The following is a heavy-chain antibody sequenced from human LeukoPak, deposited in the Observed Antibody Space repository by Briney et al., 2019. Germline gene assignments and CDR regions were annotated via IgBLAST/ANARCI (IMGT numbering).Heavy chain of an antibody. D-gene: IGHD2-2*01. CDR2: ISYDGSNK. V-gene: IGHV3-30*03. CDR3: AREGEYCSSTSCSTRWFDP. CDR1: GFTFSSYG. Sequence: GGSLRLSCAASGFTFSSYGMHWVRQAPGKGLEWVAVISYDGSNKYYADSVKGRFTISRDNAKNSLYLQMNSLRAEDTAVYYCAREGEYCSSTSCSTRWFDPWGQGTLVTVSS. J-gene: IGHJ5*02.